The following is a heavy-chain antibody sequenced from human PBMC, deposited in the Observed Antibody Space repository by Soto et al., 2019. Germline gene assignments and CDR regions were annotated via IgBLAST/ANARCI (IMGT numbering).Heavy chain of an antibody. CDR3: ARGRTTGGYSMWFDP. V-gene: IGHV4-31*03. D-gene: IGHD2-15*01. CDR2: IYHTGDT. J-gene: IGHJ5*02. CDR1: GGSVTSGGYY. Sequence: QVQLQESGPGLVKPSQTLSLTCIVSGGSVTSGGYYWAWIRQPPGKGLECIGYIYHTGDTYYNSSLQSRVTISVDTSKDQFSLRLSSVTAADTAFHYCARGRTTGGYSMWFDPWGQGTLVTVSS.